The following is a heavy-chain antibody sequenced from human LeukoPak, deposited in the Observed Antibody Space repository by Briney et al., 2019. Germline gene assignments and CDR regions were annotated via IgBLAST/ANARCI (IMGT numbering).Heavy chain of an antibody. V-gene: IGHV1-69*04. J-gene: IGHJ4*02. CDR3: ARDPPPRGYSYGYGYEDY. CDR2: IIPILGIA. D-gene: IGHD5-18*01. CDR1: GGTFSSYT. Sequence: SVKVSCKASGGTFSSYTISWVRQAPGQGLEWMGRIIPILGIANYAQKFQGRVTITADKSTSTACMELSSLRSEDTAVYYCARDPPPRGYSYGYGYEDYWGQGTLVTVSS.